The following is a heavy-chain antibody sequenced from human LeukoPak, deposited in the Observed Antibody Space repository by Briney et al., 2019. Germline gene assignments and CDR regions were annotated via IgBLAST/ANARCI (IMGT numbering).Heavy chain of an antibody. V-gene: IGHV3-30*02. CDR3: AKEWGAASDAFDI. J-gene: IGHJ3*02. D-gene: IGHD3-16*01. CDR1: GFSFSDYW. CDR2: IRYDGSNK. Sequence: GGSLRLSCAASGFSFSDYWMTWVRQAPGKGLEGVAFIRYDGSNKYYADSVKGRFTISRDNSKNTLYLQMNSLRAEDTAVYYCAKEWGAASDAFDIWGQGTMVTVSS.